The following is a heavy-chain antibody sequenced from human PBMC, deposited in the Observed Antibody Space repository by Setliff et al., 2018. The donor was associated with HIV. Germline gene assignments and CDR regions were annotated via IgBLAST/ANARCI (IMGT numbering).Heavy chain of an antibody. V-gene: IGHV4-4*02. D-gene: IGHD3-22*01. CDR1: GGSISSSNW. Sequence: SETLSLTCAVSGGSISSSNWWSWVRQTPGKGLEWIGEIHHSGSTNYSPSLESRVTISIDKSKNQFSLKMTSVTAADTAVYNCVRNGYYSLDYWGQGTLVTVSS. CDR2: IHHSGST. J-gene: IGHJ4*02. CDR3: VRNGYYSLDY.